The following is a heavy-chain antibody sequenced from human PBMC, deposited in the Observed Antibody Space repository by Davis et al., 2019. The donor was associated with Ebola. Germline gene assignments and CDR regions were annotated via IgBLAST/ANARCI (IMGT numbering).Heavy chain of an antibody. CDR3: TRELGPFDF. D-gene: IGHD7-27*01. V-gene: IGHV3-53*01. CDR1: GFTVSSNY. Sequence: GESLKISCAASGFTVSSNYMSWVRQAPGKGLEWVSVIYNGGSTYYADSVKGRFTISRDNSKNTLYLQMNSLRAEDTAVYYCTRELGPFDFWGQGTLVTVSS. CDR2: IYNGGST. J-gene: IGHJ4*02.